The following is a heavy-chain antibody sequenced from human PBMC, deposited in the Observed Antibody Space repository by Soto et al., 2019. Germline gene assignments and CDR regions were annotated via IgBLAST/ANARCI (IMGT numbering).Heavy chain of an antibody. CDR3: ARGGVDVVATSAFDY. J-gene: IGHJ4*02. Sequence: QVQLVQSGAEVKKPGSSVKVSCKASGGTFNNYAISWVRQAPGQGLEWMGGIIPIIGTADYAHKFQGRLAISADESTGTTFMELSSLRSXXXXLYYCARGGVDVVATSAFDYWGQGTLVTVSS. CDR1: GGTFNNYA. CDR2: IIPIIGTA. D-gene: IGHD5-12*01. V-gene: IGHV1-69*01.